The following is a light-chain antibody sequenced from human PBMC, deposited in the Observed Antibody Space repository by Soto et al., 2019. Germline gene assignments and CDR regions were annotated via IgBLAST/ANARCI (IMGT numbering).Light chain of an antibody. J-gene: IGKJ2*01. CDR2: GAS. CDR1: QSVSSSY. Sequence: EIVLTQSPSTLSWSPGERATLSCRASQSVSSSYLAWYQQKPDQAPRLLIYGASSRATGIPDRFSGSGSGTDFTLTISRLEPEDFAVYYCQQYGSSPPYTFGQGTKLEIK. V-gene: IGKV3-20*01. CDR3: QQYGSSPPYT.